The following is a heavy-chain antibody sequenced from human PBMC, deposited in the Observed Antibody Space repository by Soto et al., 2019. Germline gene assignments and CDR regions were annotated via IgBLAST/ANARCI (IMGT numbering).Heavy chain of an antibody. CDR2: MHLSGSV. J-gene: IGHJ6*02. Sequence: SETLSLTCSVSGDSISNNKWWSWVRQPPGKGLEWIGEMHLSGSVHYNASLKSRATISVDKSRNQFSLQLSSVTAADTALYYCSRRDAYNFMGNYYYYYALDVWGQGTTVTVSS. CDR3: SRRDAYNFMGNYYYYYALDV. V-gene: IGHV4-4*02. D-gene: IGHD3-3*01. CDR1: GDSISNNKW.